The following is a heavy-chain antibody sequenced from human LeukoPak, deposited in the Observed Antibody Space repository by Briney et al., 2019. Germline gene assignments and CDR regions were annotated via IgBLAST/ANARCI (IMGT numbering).Heavy chain of an antibody. Sequence: GGSLRLSCAASGFTFSSYGMTWVRQAPGKGLEWVSYISSSSSTIYYADSVKGRFTISRDNAKNSLYLQMNSLRAEDTAVYYCARALEYYYDSSGPGWYFDYWGQGTLVTVSS. CDR1: GFTFSSYG. V-gene: IGHV3-48*01. CDR3: ARALEYYYDSSGPGWYFDY. CDR2: ISSSSSTI. D-gene: IGHD3-22*01. J-gene: IGHJ4*02.